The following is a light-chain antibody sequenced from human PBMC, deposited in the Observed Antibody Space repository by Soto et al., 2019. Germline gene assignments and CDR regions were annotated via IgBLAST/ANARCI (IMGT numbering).Light chain of an antibody. CDR1: QTIIRY. V-gene: IGKV1-39*01. Sequence: DIQMTQSPSSLSASVGNRVSITCRASQTIIRYLSWYQQKPGKAPKILISAASSLQSGVSSRFNGSRSGTDFTLTISSLKYDDFATYYGQQTYSTTWTFGLGTKVDIK. J-gene: IGKJ1*01. CDR2: AAS. CDR3: QQTYSTTWT.